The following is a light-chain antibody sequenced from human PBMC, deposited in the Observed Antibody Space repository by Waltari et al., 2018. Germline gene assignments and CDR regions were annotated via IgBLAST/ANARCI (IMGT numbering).Light chain of an antibody. V-gene: IGKV3-15*01. CDR1: QSVRSN. J-gene: IGKJ1*01. CDR2: AAS. CDR3: QQYYSVPLT. Sequence: EIVMTQFPATLSVSPGERATLSCRASQSVRSNLAWYQQKPGQAPRLLIYAASTRATGIPASFSGSGAGTDFTLTISSLQVEDVAIYYCQQYYSVPLTFGQGTKVGIK.